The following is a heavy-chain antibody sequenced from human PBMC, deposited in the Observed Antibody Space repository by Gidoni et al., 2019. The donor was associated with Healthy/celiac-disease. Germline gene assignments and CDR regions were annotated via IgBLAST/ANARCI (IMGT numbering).Heavy chain of an antibody. CDR1: GYSLTSYW. CDR3: ARHDPTNYYPPFDY. CDR2: TYPGASDT. J-gene: IGHJ4*02. D-gene: IGHD3-22*01. Sequence: EVQLVKSGAEVKKPGESLKISCKGSGYSLTSYWIGWVRQMPGKGLEGMGITYPGASDTRYSPSFQGQVTISADKPISTAYLQWSSLKASDTAMYYCARHDPTNYYPPFDYWGQGTLVTVSS. V-gene: IGHV5-51*01.